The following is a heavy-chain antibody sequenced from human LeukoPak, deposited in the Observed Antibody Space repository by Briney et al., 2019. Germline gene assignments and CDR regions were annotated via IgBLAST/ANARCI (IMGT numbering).Heavy chain of an antibody. CDR2: ISGYNGDT. V-gene: IGHV1-18*01. D-gene: IGHD2-2*01. J-gene: IGHJ5*02. CDR1: GFMFTKYG. Sequence: EASVKVSCKASGFMFTKYGISWVRQAPGQGPEWGGWISGYNGDTNYARKLQGRVTMTTDTPTSTAYMELRSLRSDDTAVYYCARDPSNTSGWKTWFDTWGQGTLVTVSS. CDR3: ARDPSNTSGWKTWFDT.